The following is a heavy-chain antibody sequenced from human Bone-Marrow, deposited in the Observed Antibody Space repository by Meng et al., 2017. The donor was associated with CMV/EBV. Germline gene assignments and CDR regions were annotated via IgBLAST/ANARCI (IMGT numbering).Heavy chain of an antibody. CDR3: ARDEVKGYDDN. V-gene: IGHV1-2*02. D-gene: IGHD5-18*01. J-gene: IGHJ4*02. Sequence: ASVKVFCKASGYTFTGYYMHWVRHAPGQGLEWRGWINPNSGGTNYAQKLQGRVTMTRDTYINTVYMEMTGLRSVDTALYLCARDEVKGYDDNWGPGTLVTVSS. CDR2: INPNSGGT. CDR1: GYTFTGYY.